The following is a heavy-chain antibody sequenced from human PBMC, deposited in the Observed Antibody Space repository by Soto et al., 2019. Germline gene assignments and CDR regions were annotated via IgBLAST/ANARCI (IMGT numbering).Heavy chain of an antibody. CDR1: GFTFSSYD. CDR2: IGTAADT. Sequence: EVQLVESGGGLVQPGGSLRLSCAASGFTFSSYDMHWVRQATGKGLEWVSAIGTAADTYYPGSVKGRFTISRENAKNSLYLQMNSLRAGDTAVYYCARGPRSSGHQYYWYFDLWGRGTLVTVSS. V-gene: IGHV3-13*01. J-gene: IGHJ2*01. D-gene: IGHD6-19*01. CDR3: ARGPRSSGHQYYWYFDL.